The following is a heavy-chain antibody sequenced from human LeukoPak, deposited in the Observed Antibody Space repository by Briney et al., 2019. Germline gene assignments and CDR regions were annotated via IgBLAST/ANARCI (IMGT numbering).Heavy chain of an antibody. CDR1: GFAFSDYY. J-gene: IGHJ4*02. CDR3: AKDNADFWSGYYTEDY. CDR2: ISGSGDTI. Sequence: PGGSLRLSCAASGFAFSDYYMNWIRQAPGEGLEWVSYISGSGDTIYYTDSVKGRFTISRDNAKNSLYLQMNSLRAEDTAVYYCAKDNADFWSGYYTEDYWGQGTLVTVSS. D-gene: IGHD3-3*01. V-gene: IGHV3-11*04.